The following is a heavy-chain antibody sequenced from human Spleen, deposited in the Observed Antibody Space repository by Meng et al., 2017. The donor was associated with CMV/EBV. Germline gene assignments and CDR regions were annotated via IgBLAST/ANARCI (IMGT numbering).Heavy chain of an antibody. J-gene: IGHJ5*01. Sequence: KASGYTLTGNYMHWVRQAPGQGLEWMGWINPKNGDTNYAQKFQGRVTMTRDTSISTAYIELRRLRYDDTAVYYCARDGSGSNDWFDSWGQGTLVTVSS. CDR1: GYTLTGNY. CDR3: ARDGSGSNDWFDS. V-gene: IGHV1-2*02. D-gene: IGHD1-26*01. CDR2: INPKNGDT.